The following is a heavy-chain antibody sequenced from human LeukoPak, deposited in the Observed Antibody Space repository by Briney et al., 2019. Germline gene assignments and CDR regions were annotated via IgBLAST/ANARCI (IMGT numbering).Heavy chain of an antibody. Sequence: GGSLRLSCAASGFTFSSYAMHWVRQVPGKGLEWVSAISGSGGSTYYADSVKGRFTISRDNSKNTLYLQMNSLRAEDTAVYYCAFQGGRYFDWLLSPFDYWGQGTLVTVSS. J-gene: IGHJ4*02. V-gene: IGHV3-23*01. CDR3: AFQGGRYFDWLLSPFDY. CDR1: GFTFSSYA. D-gene: IGHD3-9*01. CDR2: ISGSGGST.